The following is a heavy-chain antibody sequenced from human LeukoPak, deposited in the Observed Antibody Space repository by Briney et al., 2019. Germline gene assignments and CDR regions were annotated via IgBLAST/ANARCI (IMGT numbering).Heavy chain of an antibody. D-gene: IGHD1-14*01. Sequence: GGSLKLSCATSGFTFTDYSMNWVRQAPGKGLEWVASISTVSTYTFYGDSVKGRISISRDNRKNILYLQMSSLSAEDTAVYYCTGDGNGYYYYNYMDVWGKGTTVTVSS. V-gene: IGHV3-21*01. CDR1: GFTFTDYS. CDR3: TGDGNGYYYYNYMDV. CDR2: ISTVSTYT. J-gene: IGHJ6*03.